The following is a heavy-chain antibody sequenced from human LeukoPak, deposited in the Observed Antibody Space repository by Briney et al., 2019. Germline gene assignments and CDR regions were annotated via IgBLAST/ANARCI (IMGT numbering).Heavy chain of an antibody. J-gene: IGHJ4*02. CDR3: ARIADRGGSPTHSDY. Sequence: ASVKVSCKASGGTFTSYAISWVRQAPGQGLEWMGRIIPILGIANYAQKFQGRVTITADKSTSTAYMELSSLRSEDTAVYYCARIADRGGSPTHSDYWGQGTLVTVSS. CDR1: GGTFTSYA. D-gene: IGHD2-15*01. V-gene: IGHV1-69*04. CDR2: IIPILGIA.